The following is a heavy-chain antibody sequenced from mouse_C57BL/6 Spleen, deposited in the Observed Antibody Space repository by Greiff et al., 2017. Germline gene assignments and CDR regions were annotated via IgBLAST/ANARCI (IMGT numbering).Heavy chain of an antibody. CDR2: ISYDGSN. J-gene: IGHJ4*01. V-gene: IGHV3-6*01. CDR3: AREPDMDY. Sequence: VQLQQSGPGLVKPSQSLSLTCSVTGYSITSGYYWNWIRQFPGNKLEWMGYISYDGSNNYNPSLKNRISITRDTSKNQFFLKLNSVTTEDTATYYCAREPDMDYWGQGTSVTVSS. CDR1: GYSITSGYY.